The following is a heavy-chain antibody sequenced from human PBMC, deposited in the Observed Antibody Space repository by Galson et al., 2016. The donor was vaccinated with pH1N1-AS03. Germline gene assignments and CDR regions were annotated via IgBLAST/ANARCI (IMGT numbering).Heavy chain of an antibody. Sequence: PALVKPTQSLTLTCTFSGFSLRTSGMGVGWIRQSPGEALEWLALIYWNDDERYNPSLKNRLTIAKDASKDQVVLTMTNLDPVDTATYYCAHGILANYQFWRGPINWFAPWGQGILVTVS. V-gene: IGHV2-5*01. CDR3: AHGILANYQFWRGPINWFAP. CDR1: GFSLRTSGMG. D-gene: IGHD3-3*01. J-gene: IGHJ5*02. CDR2: IYWNDDE.